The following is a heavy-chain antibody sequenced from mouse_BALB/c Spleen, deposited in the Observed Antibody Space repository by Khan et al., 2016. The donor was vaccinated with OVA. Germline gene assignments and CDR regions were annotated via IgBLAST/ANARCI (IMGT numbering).Heavy chain of an antibody. CDR3: RGSGAYYRCGGCFDV. CDR2: ISPSNGYT. V-gene: IGHV1-4*01. CDR1: SYTFSSYT. Sequence: VQLMESGGELARPGASVKMSCTASSYTFSSYTMYWVKQRPGQRLEWVGNISPSNGYTNYNKKFKDKATLTADKSSSTAYMQMSSLTSEDSAVFYGRGSGAYYRCGGCFDVWGAGTTVTVSA. D-gene: IGHD2-14*01. J-gene: IGHJ1*01.